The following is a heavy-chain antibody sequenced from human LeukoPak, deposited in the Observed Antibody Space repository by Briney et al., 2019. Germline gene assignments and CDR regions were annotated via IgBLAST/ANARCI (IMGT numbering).Heavy chain of an antibody. CDR1: GYTFTTYG. J-gene: IGHJ4*02. CDR2: ISAHNGKT. Sequence: VXCKASGYTFTTYGFSWVRQAPGQGLEWMGWISAHNGKTTYAQKFQGRVTMTRNTSISTAYMELSSLRSEDTAVYYCARVPYNRNYEGAYYFDYWGQGTLVTVSS. D-gene: IGHD1-7*01. CDR3: ARVPYNRNYEGAYYFDY. V-gene: IGHV1-18*01.